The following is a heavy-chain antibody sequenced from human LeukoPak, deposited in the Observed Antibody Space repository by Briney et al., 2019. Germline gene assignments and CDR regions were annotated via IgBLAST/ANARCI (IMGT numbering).Heavy chain of an antibody. CDR2: IHSSEGT. D-gene: IGHD4-17*01. V-gene: IGHV4-59*08. J-gene: IGHJ6*04. Sequence: SETLSLTCTVSGGSLNGYYWGWIRQPPGKGLECIGYIHSSEGTARNASLKSRLTISLETSKNQFSLTLSSVTAADTAVYYCARHVYGEGMVVWGKGTTVTVSS. CDR3: ARHVYGEGMVV. CDR1: GGSLNGYY.